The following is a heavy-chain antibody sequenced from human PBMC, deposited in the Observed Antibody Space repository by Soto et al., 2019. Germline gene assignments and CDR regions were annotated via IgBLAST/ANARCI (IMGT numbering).Heavy chain of an antibody. Sequence: EVQLLESGGGLVQPGGSLRLSCAASGFTFSSYAMSWVRQAPGKGLEWVSAISGSGGSTYYADSVKGRFTISRDNSKHTVYLQMNSLRAEDTAVYYCAKDPENWSYYDSSGFDYWGQGTLVTVSS. V-gene: IGHV3-23*01. CDR3: AKDPENWSYYDSSGFDY. CDR2: ISGSGGST. CDR1: GFTFSSYA. D-gene: IGHD3-22*01. J-gene: IGHJ4*02.